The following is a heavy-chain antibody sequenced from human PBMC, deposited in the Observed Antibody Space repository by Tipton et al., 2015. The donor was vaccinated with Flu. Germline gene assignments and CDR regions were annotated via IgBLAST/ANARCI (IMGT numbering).Heavy chain of an antibody. CDR3: ARYHGSSTSCDYYMDV. V-gene: IGHV4-4*07. CDR2: IYTSGST. J-gene: IGHJ6*03. CDR1: GGSISSYY. D-gene: IGHD2-2*01. Sequence: TLSLTCTVSGGSISSYYWSWIRQPAGKGLEWIGRIYTSGSTNYNPSLKSRVTMSVDTSKNQFSLKLSSVTAADTAVYYCARYHGSSTSCDYYMDVWGKGTTVTVSS.